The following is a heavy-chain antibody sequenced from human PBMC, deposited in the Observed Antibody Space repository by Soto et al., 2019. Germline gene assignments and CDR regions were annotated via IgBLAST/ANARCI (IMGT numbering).Heavy chain of an antibody. Sequence: GGSLRLSCADSGFTFSRDWMSWVRQAPVKGLEWVANIKQDGSEKYYVDSVKGRFTISRDNAKNSLYLQMNSLRAEDTAVYYCARDADSSTGTWDAFDIWGQATMVTVSS. V-gene: IGHV3-7*03. J-gene: IGHJ3*02. CDR2: IKQDGSEK. CDR1: GFTFSRDW. D-gene: IGHD1-1*01. CDR3: ARDADSSTGTWDAFDI.